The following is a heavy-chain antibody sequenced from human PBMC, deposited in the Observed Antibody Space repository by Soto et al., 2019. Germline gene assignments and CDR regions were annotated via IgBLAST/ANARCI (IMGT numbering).Heavy chain of an antibody. J-gene: IGHJ4*02. CDR2: INPNSGGT. V-gene: IGHV1-2*04. Sequence: ASVKVSCKASGYTFTGYYMHWVRQAPGQGLEWMGWINPNSGGTNYAQKFQGWVTMTRDTSISTAYMELSRLRSEDTAVYYCATAFNYDILIGYLAGWGQGTLVTVSS. CDR1: GYTFTGYY. CDR3: ATAFNYDILIGYLAG. D-gene: IGHD3-9*01.